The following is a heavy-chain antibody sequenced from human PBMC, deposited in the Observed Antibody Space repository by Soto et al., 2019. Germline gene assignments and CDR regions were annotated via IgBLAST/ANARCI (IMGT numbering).Heavy chain of an antibody. CDR2: IKSKTDGGTT. CDR1: GFTFSSYG. J-gene: IGHJ4*02. CDR3: TRSDYYDSKSDY. Sequence: GGSLRLSCAASGFTFSSYGMHWVRQAPGKGLEWVGRIKSKTDGGTTDYAAPVKGRFTISRDDSKSTVYLQMNSLKTEDTAVYYCTRSDYYDSKSDYWGQGTLVTVSS. D-gene: IGHD3-22*01. V-gene: IGHV3-15*07.